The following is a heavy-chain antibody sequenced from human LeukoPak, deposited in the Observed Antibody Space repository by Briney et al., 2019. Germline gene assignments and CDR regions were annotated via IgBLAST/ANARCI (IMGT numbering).Heavy chain of an antibody. CDR3: LPMVRGVN. J-gene: IGHJ4*02. CDR1: GFTFSSYW. V-gene: IGHV3-74*01. CDR2: ISGDGSSA. D-gene: IGHD3-10*01. Sequence: GGSLRLSCAASGFTFSSYWMHWVRQAPGKGLVWVSRISGDGSSAIYADSVKGRFTISRDNAENTLYLQMNSLRAEDTAVYYCLPMVRGVNWGQGTLVTVSS.